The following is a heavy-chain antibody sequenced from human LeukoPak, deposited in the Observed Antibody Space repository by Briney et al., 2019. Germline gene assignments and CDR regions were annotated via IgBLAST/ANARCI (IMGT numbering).Heavy chain of an antibody. V-gene: IGHV4-39*01. CDR1: GGSISSSSYY. Sequence: PSETLSLTCTVSGGSISSSSYYWGCIRQPPGEGLELGVCIYYSGSTYYNPSLNSRPTISVDTTNNQFSLNLTSLTPAATALYYCARHRSYYYFLTGCFDYWLVGRLVGDCS. CDR2: IYYSGST. D-gene: IGHD3-9*01. J-gene: IGHJ4*02. CDR3: ARHRSYYYFLTGCFDY.